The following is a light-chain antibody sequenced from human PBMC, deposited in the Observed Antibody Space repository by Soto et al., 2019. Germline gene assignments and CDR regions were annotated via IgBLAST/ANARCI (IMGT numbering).Light chain of an antibody. J-gene: IGLJ2*01. Sequence: QYALTQPASVSGSPGQSITISCTGTSSDVGGYKYVSWYQQHPGKAPKVMIYEVSNRPSGVSNRFSGSKSGNTASLTISGLQAEDEADYYCSSYTSSSTVVFGGGTKVTVL. CDR2: EVS. V-gene: IGLV2-14*01. CDR3: SSYTSSSTVV. CDR1: SSDVGGYKY.